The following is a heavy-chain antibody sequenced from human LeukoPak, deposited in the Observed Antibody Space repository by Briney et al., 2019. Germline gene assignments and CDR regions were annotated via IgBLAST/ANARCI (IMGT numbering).Heavy chain of an antibody. CDR2: SYYSGST. CDR3: ASSKGLAGAFDI. J-gene: IGHJ3*02. V-gene: IGHV4-39*01. Sequence: PSETLSLTCTVSGGSISSSSYYWGWIRQPPGKGREWIGSSYYSGSTYYNPSLKRRVTLSVDTSKNQFSLKLSSVTAAETAVYYCASSKGLAGAFDIWGQGTMVTVSS. D-gene: IGHD5-12*01. CDR1: GGSISSSSYY.